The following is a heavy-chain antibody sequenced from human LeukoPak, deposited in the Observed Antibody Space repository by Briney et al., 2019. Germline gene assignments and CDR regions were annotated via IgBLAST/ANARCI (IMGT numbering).Heavy chain of an antibody. J-gene: IGHJ4*02. Sequence: PSETLSLTCAVSDSSISSTSYWGWIRQPPGKGLEWIGSIYHSGGTVYNPSLKSQVTISVDTSKKQFSLKLTSVTAADTAVYYCARNDSSGYFDYWGQGTLVTVSS. CDR3: ARNDSSGYFDY. V-gene: IGHV4-38-2*01. D-gene: IGHD3-22*01. CDR1: DSSISSTSY. CDR2: IYHSGGT.